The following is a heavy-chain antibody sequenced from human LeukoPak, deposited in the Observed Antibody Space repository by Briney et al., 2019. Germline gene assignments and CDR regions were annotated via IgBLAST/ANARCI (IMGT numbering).Heavy chain of an antibody. D-gene: IGHD5-12*01. CDR2: ISSSSSTI. V-gene: IGHV3-48*04. CDR3: ARGSVATINPLFDY. CDR1: GFTFSSYN. Sequence: GGSLRLSCAASGFTFSSYNMNWVRQSPGKGLEWVSSISSSSSTIYYADSVKGRFTISRDTAKGSLYLQMNSLRAEDTAVYYCARGSVATINPLFDYWGQGTLVTVSS. J-gene: IGHJ4*02.